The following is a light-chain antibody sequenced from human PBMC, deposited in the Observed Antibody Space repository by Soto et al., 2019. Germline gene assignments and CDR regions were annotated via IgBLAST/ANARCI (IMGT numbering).Light chain of an antibody. J-gene: IGKJ1*01. CDR3: QQYGTSPVT. CDR2: GAS. CDR1: QSVSSSY. V-gene: IGKV3-20*01. Sequence: EIVLPQSKGTLSFSPGERATLSCRASQSVSSSYLAWYQQKPGQAPRLLIYGASSRATGIPDRFSGSGSGTDFTLTISRLEPEDFAMYYCQQYGTSPVTFGQGTKVDIK.